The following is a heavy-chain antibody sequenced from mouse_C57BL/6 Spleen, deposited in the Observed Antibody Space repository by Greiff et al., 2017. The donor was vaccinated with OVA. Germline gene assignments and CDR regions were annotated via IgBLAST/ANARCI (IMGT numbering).Heavy chain of an antibody. CDR1: GYTFTDYE. CDR2: IEPETGGT. J-gene: IGHJ2*01. V-gene: IGHV1-15*01. Sequence: VQLVESGAELVRPGASVTLSCKASGYTFTDYEMHWVKQTPVHGLEWIGAIEPETGGTACNQKFKGKAILTADKSSSTAYMELRSLTSEDSAVYYCTRRSDGYPFDYWGQGTTLTVSS. CDR3: TRRSDGYPFDY. D-gene: IGHD2-3*01.